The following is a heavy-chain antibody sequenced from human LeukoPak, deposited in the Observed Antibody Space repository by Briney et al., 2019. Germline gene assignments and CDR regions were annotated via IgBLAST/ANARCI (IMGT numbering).Heavy chain of an antibody. CDR2: IRYDGSNK. J-gene: IGHJ4*02. V-gene: IGHV3-30*02. CDR1: GFTFSSYG. CDR3: ARGRASYDFWSGYLF. D-gene: IGHD3-3*01. Sequence: PGGSLRLSCAASGFTFSSYGMHWVRQAPGKGLEWVAFIRYDGSNKYYADSVKGRFTISRDNSKNTLYLQMNSLRAEDTAVYYCARGRASYDFWSGYLFWGQGTLVTVSS.